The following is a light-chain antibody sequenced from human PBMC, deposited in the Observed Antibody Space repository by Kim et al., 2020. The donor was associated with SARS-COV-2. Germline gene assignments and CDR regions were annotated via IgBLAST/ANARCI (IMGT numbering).Light chain of an antibody. CDR2: DAH. CDR1: QSVGIY. V-gene: IGKV3-11*01. CDR3: QQSNSWPLT. Sequence: DIVLTQSPATLSLSPGERATLSCRASQSVGIYLNWYQQKSGQAPRLLIYDAHYRASAIPPRFSGDGSGTEFTLTISSLEPEDFAVYYCQQSNSWPLTFGQGTRLEIK. J-gene: IGKJ5*01.